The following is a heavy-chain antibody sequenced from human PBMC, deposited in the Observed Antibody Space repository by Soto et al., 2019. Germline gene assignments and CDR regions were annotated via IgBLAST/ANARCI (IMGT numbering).Heavy chain of an antibody. J-gene: IGHJ6*02. Sequence: QVQLVQSGAEVKKPGSSVKVSCKASGGTFRTSAISWVRQAPGQGLEWVGGIMPVFRRPKYAQNFQGSVTITADESTSTAYMELSSLRSDDTAVYYCARDKDLPQLGGNYYYILDVWGQGTAVTVSS. CDR3: ARDKDLPQLGGNYYYILDV. V-gene: IGHV1-69*12. CDR1: GGTFRTSA. D-gene: IGHD3-3*02. CDR2: IMPVFRRP.